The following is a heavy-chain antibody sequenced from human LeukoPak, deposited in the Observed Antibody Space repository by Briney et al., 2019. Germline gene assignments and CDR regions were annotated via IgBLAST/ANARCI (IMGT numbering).Heavy chain of an antibody. CDR1: GFTFSNAW. V-gene: IGHV3-15*01. CDR2: IKTKSGGGAT. J-gene: IGHJ3*02. Sequence: GGSLRLSCEASGFTFSNAWMNWVRQAPGKGLEWVGRIKTKSGGGATDYAAPVKGRLTISRDDSKNTLYLQMNSLKVEDTAVYYCATNHAFDIWGQGTMVTVSS. CDR3: ATNHAFDI.